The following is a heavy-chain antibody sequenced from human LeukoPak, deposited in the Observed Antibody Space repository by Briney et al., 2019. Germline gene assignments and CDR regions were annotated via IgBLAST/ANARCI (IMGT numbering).Heavy chain of an antibody. D-gene: IGHD1-20*01. J-gene: IGHJ3*02. CDR1: GGSISSSSYY. CDR3: ARGSLTGTNAIGAFDI. V-gene: IGHV4-39*01. CDR2: IYYSGST. Sequence: TSETLSLTCTVSGGSISSSSYYWGWIRQPPGKGLEWIGSIYYSGSTYYDPSLKSRVTISVDTSKNQFSLKLSSVTAADTAVYYCARGSLTGTNAIGAFDIWGQGTMVTVSS.